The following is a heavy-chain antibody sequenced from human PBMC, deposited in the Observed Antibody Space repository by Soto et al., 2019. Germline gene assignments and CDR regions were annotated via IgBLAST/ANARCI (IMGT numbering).Heavy chain of an antibody. CDR3: ARDHPYRDNWAFDN. V-gene: IGHV4-4*02. J-gene: IGHJ4*02. Sequence: PSETLSLTCAVSGASINTDDWWNWVRQPPGEGLEWIGEIHHDGKIIYNPSLKSRATISMDKSRNQISLTLRSVTAADTAVYYCARDHPYRDNWAFDNWGQGAQVTVSS. CDR2: IHHDGKI. D-gene: IGHD3-16*02. CDR1: GASINTDDW.